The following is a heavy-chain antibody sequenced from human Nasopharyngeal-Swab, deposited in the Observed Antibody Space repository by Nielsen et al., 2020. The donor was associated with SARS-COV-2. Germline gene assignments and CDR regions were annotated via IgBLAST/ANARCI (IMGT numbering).Heavy chain of an antibody. CDR3: ARLQSRTRNVTIFGVVTSNYYYGMDV. J-gene: IGHJ6*02. CDR2: MNPNSGNT. V-gene: IGHV1-8*01. CDR1: GYTFTSYD. D-gene: IGHD3-3*01. Sequence: ASVKVSCKASGYTFTSYDINWVRQATGQGLEWMGWMNPNSGNTGYAQKFQGRVTITRNNSISTAYMELSSLRSEDTAVYYCARLQSRTRNVTIFGVVTSNYYYGMDVWGQGTTVTVSS.